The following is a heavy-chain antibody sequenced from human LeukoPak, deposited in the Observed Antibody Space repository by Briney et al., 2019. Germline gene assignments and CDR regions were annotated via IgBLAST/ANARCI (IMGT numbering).Heavy chain of an antibody. CDR2: IYYSGST. J-gene: IGHJ4*02. V-gene: IGHV4-39*01. D-gene: IGHD3-10*01. CDR3: ARRTYGSGSYTNSDFDS. Sequence: SETLSLTCTVSGGSISSRSYYWGWIRQPPGKGLEWIGSIYYSGSTYYNPSLKSRVTISVDTSKNQFSLKLSSVTAADTAVYYCARRTYGSGSYTNSDFDSWGQGTLVTVSS. CDR1: GGSISSRSYY.